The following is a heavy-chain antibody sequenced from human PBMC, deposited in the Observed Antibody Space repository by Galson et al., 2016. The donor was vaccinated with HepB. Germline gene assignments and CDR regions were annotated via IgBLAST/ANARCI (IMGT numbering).Heavy chain of an antibody. Sequence: SLRLSCAASGFTFSSYWMDWVRQAPGKGLVWVSRINSDGSSTSYAAYVKGRFTISRDNAKKTMYLQMNSLRAEDTAVYYCARDGGITGTTDWFDPWGQGTLVTVSS. CDR1: GFTFSSYW. J-gene: IGHJ5*02. D-gene: IGHD1-7*01. CDR3: ARDGGITGTTDWFDP. V-gene: IGHV3-74*01. CDR2: INSDGSST.